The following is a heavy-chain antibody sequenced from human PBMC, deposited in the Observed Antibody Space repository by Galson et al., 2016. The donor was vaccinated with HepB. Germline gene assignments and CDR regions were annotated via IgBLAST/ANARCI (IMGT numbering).Heavy chain of an antibody. CDR2: IYYSGST. V-gene: IGHV4-39*01. CDR3: ARHLKIQLWLRGNWFDP. D-gene: IGHD5-18*01. CDR1: GGSISSSSYY. J-gene: IGHJ5*02. Sequence: ETLSLTCTVSGGSISSSSYYWGWIRQPPGKGLEWIGSIYYSGSTYYNLSLKSRVTISVDTSKNQFSLKLSSVTAADTAVYYCARHLKIQLWLRGNWFDPWGQGTLVTVSS.